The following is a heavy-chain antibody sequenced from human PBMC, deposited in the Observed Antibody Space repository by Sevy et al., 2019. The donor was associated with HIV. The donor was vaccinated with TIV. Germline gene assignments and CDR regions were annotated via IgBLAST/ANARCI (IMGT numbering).Heavy chain of an antibody. CDR1: GFTFSSFG. Sequence: GGSLRLSCAASGFTFSSFGMHWVRHAPGKGLEWVAVIWFDGSNTYYADSVKGRFTISRDIAKNTLHLQMNSLRAEDTAVYYCARDLEFYDSGDYGPAFMPDFWGHGTLVTVSS. D-gene: IGHD4-17*01. V-gene: IGHV3-33*01. CDR2: IWFDGSNT. J-gene: IGHJ4*01. CDR3: ARDLEFYDSGDYGPAFMPDF.